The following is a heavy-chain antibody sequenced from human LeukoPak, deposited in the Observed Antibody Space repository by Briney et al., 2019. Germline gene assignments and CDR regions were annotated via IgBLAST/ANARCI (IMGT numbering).Heavy chain of an antibody. V-gene: IGHV1-8*02. Sequence: ASVKVSCKASGYTFTGYYMHWVGQAPGQGLEWMGWMNPNSGNTGYAQKFQGRVTMTRNTSISTAYMELSSLRSEDTAVYYCARAVPAAMVYYYYGMDVWGQGTTVTVSS. CDR2: MNPNSGNT. CDR3: ARAVPAAMVYYYYGMDV. CDR1: GYTFTGYY. D-gene: IGHD2-2*01. J-gene: IGHJ6*02.